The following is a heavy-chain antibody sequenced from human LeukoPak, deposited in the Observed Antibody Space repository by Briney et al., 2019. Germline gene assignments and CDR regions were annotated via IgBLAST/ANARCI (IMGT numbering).Heavy chain of an antibody. V-gene: IGHV4-59*01. CDR2: IYYSGSA. Sequence: SETLSLTCTVSGGSISGFYWGWIRQPPGKGLEWIGFIYYSGSANYNPSLKSRVTMSVDTSKNQFSLKLSSVTAADTAFYYCARDRDSSGWFDYWGQGTLVTVSS. J-gene: IGHJ4*02. D-gene: IGHD6-19*01. CDR3: ARDRDSSGWFDY. CDR1: GGSISGFY.